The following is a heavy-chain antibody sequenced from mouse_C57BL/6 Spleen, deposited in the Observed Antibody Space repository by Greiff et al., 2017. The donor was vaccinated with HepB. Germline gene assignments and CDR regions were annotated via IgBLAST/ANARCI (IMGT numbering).Heavy chain of an antibody. Sequence: GGGLVQPKGSLKLSCAASGFTFNTYAMHWVRQAPGKGLEWVARIRSKSSNYATYYADSVKDRFTISRDDSQSMLYLQMNNLKTEDTAMYYCVRGRTYDYQRDYAMDYWGQGTSVTVSS. D-gene: IGHD2-4*01. V-gene: IGHV10-3*01. CDR3: VRGRTYDYQRDYAMDY. CDR1: GFTFNTYA. CDR2: IRSKSSNYAT. J-gene: IGHJ4*01.